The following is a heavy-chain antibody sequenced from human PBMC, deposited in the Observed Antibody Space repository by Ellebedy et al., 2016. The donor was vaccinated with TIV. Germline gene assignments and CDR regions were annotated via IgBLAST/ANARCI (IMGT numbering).Heavy chain of an antibody. V-gene: IGHV6-1*01. D-gene: IGHD2-15*01. CDR2: TYCRSKWYN. CDR1: GDSVSNNKGT. Sequence: SQTLSLTCAISGDSVSNNKGTWNWIRQSPSRGLEWLGRTYCRSKWYNDYAVSVKSRITINPDTSKNQFPLQLNSVTPEDTAVYYCARRIMGSGFDYWGQGILVTVSS. CDR3: ARRIMGSGFDY. J-gene: IGHJ4*02.